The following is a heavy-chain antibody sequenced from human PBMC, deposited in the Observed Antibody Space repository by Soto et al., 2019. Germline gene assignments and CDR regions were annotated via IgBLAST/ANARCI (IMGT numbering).Heavy chain of an antibody. D-gene: IGHD2-2*01. J-gene: IGHJ6*02. CDR3: AIYIPGVRYYGMDV. V-gene: IGHV3-23*01. CDR1: GFTFSSYT. CDR2: IGESGTPT. Sequence: EVPLLESGGGLVQPGGSLRLSCAASGFTFSSYTMKWVRQAPGKGLEWVSLIGESGTPTYYADSVKGRFTISRDNSWNTLFLEMYSLRAEDTAVYYCAIYIPGVRYYGMDVWGQGTTVTVSS.